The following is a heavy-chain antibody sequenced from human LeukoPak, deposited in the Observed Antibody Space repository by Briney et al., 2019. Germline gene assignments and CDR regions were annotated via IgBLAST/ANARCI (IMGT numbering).Heavy chain of an antibody. CDR2: IIPIFGTA. CDR1: GGTFSSYA. D-gene: IGHD3-22*01. V-gene: IGHV1-69*13. Sequence: SVKVSCKASGGTFSSYAISWVRQAPGQGLEWMGGIIPIFGTANYAQKFQGRVTITADESTSTAYMELSSLRSEDTAVYYCARDEHYYDSSGYVWGQGTLVTVSS. J-gene: IGHJ4*02. CDR3: ARDEHYYDSSGYV.